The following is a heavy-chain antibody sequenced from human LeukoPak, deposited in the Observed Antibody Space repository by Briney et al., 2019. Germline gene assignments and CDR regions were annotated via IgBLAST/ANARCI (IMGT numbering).Heavy chain of an antibody. D-gene: IGHD2-15*01. CDR3: ARVGYCSGGTCRFDP. J-gene: IGHJ5*02. V-gene: IGHV4-59*01. Sequence: PSETLSLTCTVSGDSISSYHWSWIRQPPGKGLEWIGYIYYSGSTGYNPSLKSRVTISIDTSKNQFSLKLSSVHAADSAAYYCARVGYCSGGTCRFDPWGQGALVTVSS. CDR2: IYYSGST. CDR1: GDSISSYH.